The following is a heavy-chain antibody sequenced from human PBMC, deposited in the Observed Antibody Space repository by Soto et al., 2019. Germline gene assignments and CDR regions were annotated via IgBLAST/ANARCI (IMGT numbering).Heavy chain of an antibody. CDR1: GGSISSSSYY. CDR2: IYYSGST. V-gene: IGHV4-39*01. Sequence: QLQLQESGPGLVKPSETLSLTCTVSGGSISSSSYYWGWIRQRPGKGLEWIGSIYYSGSTYYNPSLKSRVTISVDTSKNQFSLKLSSVTAADTAVYYCARHPEWELRYYYYGMDVWGQGTTVTVSS. CDR3: ARHPEWELRYYYYGMDV. J-gene: IGHJ6*02. D-gene: IGHD1-26*01.